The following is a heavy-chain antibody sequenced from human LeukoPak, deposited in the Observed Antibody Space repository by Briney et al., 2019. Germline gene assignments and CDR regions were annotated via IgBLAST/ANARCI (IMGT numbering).Heavy chain of an antibody. V-gene: IGHV3-7*01. J-gene: IGHJ4*02. D-gene: IGHD1-14*01. CDR2: IKQDGSEK. CDR3: ARDSGIRGSYYFDS. Sequence: GGSLRLSCAASGFTFSDCWMSWVRHAPGKGLEWVANIKQDGSEKYYVDSVKGRFTISRDNAKNSLYLQMNCLRAEDTAVYYCARDSGIRGSYYFDSWGQGTLVTVSS. CDR1: GFTFSDCW.